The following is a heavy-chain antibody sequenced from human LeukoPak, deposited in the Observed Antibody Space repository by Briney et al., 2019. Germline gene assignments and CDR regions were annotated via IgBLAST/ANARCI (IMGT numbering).Heavy chain of an antibody. CDR3: AREAYYYDSSGYLNWSDP. V-gene: IGHV4-61*02. CDR1: GGSISSGSYY. Sequence: PSETLSLTCTVSGGSISSGSYYWSWIRQPAGKGLEWIGRIYTSGSTNYNPSLKGRVTISVDTSKNQFSLKLSSVTAADTAVYYCAREAYYYDSSGYLNWSDPWGQGTLVTVSS. J-gene: IGHJ5*02. D-gene: IGHD3-22*01. CDR2: IYTSGST.